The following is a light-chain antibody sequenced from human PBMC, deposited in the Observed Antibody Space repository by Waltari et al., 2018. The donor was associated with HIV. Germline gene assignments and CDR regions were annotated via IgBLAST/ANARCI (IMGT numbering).Light chain of an antibody. J-gene: IGLJ6*01. CDR1: SSDVGGYVY. CDR3: ASYGDTNRVL. V-gene: IGLV2-8*01. CDR2: EVN. Sequence: QSALTQPPSASGSLGQSVTNSSTGTSSDVGGYVYVSWYPQHPDKAPKLIIYEVNKRPSGVPDRFSGSKSDNTASLTVAGLQDDDEAHYYCASYGDTNRVLFGGGTRVTVL.